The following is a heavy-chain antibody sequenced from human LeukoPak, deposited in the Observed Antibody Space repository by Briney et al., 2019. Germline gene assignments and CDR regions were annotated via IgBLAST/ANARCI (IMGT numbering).Heavy chain of an antibody. CDR1: GYTFTSYY. CDR3: VRSRVQPVNAAFDI. D-gene: IGHD2-21*01. V-gene: IGHV1-46*03. Sequence: PGASVKVSCKASGYTFTSYYLHWVRQAPGQGLEWMGIIITSGGATQYAQKFQGRVSMTRDTSTSTVYMDLSSLRSEDTAVYYCVRSRVQPVNAAFDIWGQGTMVTVSP. J-gene: IGHJ3*02. CDR2: IITSGGAT.